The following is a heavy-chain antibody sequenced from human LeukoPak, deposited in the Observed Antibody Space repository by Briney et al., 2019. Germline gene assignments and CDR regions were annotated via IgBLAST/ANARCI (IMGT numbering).Heavy chain of an antibody. CDR1: GYTFTTYY. CDR3: LRWEGIWFGDGTDY. D-gene: IGHD3-10*01. V-gene: IGHV1-2*06. CDR2: INPNSGDT. Sequence: APVKVSCKASGYTFTTYYMHWVRQAPGQGLEWMGRINPNSGDTNFAQKFQGRVTMTRDTSINTAYMQLSRLRSDDTAVYYCLRWEGIWFGDGTDYWGQGTLVTVSS. J-gene: IGHJ4*02.